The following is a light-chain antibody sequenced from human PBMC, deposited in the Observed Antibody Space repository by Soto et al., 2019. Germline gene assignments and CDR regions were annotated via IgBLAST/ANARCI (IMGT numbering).Light chain of an antibody. CDR1: QTVSSSS. J-gene: IGKJ1*01. CDR3: QQRGGSPSWT. V-gene: IGKV3-20*01. CDR2: GAS. Sequence: EIVLTQSPGILSLSPGESATLSCRASQTVSSSSVAWYQQKPGQAPRLLIYGASTRATGIPDRFSGSGSGTDFTLTINRLEAEDFAVYYCQQRGGSPSWTFGQGAKVEI.